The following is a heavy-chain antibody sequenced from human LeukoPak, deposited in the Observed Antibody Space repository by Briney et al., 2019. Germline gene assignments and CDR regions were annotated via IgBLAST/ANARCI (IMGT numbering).Heavy chain of an antibody. CDR3: VSSRGFSYGYFDY. J-gene: IGHJ4*02. D-gene: IGHD5-18*01. CDR2: NYYSKNT. CDR1: GGSNSSCSAY. Sequence: PSETLSLTCTVSGGSNSSCSAYWGWIRQPPGKGLEWIGSNYYSKNTYYNPSLKSRVTISADTSKNQFSLTLCSVSATDTAVYYCVSSRGFSYGYFDYWGQGTLVTVSS. V-gene: IGHV4-39*01.